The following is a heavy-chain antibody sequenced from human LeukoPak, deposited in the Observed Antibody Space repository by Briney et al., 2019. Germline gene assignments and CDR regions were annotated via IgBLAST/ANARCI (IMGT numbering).Heavy chain of an antibody. V-gene: IGHV3-49*04. J-gene: IGHJ4*02. CDR2: IRSKAYGGTT. CDR1: GFTFGDYA. CDR3: TRDSVGYSSGCDY. Sequence: PPGGSLRLPCTASGFTFGDYAMSWVRQAPGKGLEWVGFIRSKAYGGTTEYAASVKGRFTISRDDSKSIAYLQMNSLKTEDTAVYYCTRDSVGYSSGCDYWGQGTLVTVSS. D-gene: IGHD6-19*01.